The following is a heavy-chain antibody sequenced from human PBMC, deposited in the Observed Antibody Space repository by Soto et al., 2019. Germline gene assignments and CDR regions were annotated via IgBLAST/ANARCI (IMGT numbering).Heavy chain of an antibody. Sequence: GASVKVSCKASGYTFSVYGVSWVRQAPGQGLEWMGWISGNNENTYSAPELQGRLTMTKDTSTSTAYMELRSLISDDTAFYYCTTDSYFTLKLVRFDYWGLGTLVTVSS. CDR3: TTDSYFTLKLVRFDY. V-gene: IGHV1-18*01. D-gene: IGHD3-22*01. CDR1: GYTFSVYG. J-gene: IGHJ4*01. CDR2: ISGNNENT.